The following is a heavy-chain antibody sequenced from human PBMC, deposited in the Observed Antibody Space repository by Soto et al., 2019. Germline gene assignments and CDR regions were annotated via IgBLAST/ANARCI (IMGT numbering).Heavy chain of an antibody. Sequence: PGGSLRLSCAASGFTFSSYAMSWVRQAPGKGLEWVSAISGSGGSTYYADSVKGRFTISRDNSKNTLYLQMNSLRAEDTAVYYCAKDSIVVVVAATPEVDYWGQGTLVTVSS. J-gene: IGHJ4*02. D-gene: IGHD2-15*01. CDR3: AKDSIVVVVAATPEVDY. CDR2: ISGSGGST. V-gene: IGHV3-23*01. CDR1: GFTFSSYA.